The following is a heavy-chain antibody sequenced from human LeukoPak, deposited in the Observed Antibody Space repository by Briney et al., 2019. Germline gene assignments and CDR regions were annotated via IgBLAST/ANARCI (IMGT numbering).Heavy chain of an antibody. CDR3: ARHRGCSGGTCYRHFDP. CDR2: IYSSGST. CDR1: GCSISGYY. Sequence: SETLSLTCTVSGCSISGYYWSWIRQPPGKALEWIGYIYSSGSTNYSPSLKSRITISRDTSKNQLSLKLTSVTAADTAVYYCARHRGCSGGTCYRHFDPWGQGTLVTVSS. V-gene: IGHV4-59*08. D-gene: IGHD2-15*01. J-gene: IGHJ5*02.